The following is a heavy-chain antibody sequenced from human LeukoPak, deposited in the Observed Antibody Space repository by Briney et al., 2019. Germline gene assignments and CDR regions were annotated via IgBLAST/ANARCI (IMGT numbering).Heavy chain of an antibody. J-gene: IGHJ4*02. D-gene: IGHD5-12*01. CDR3: ARIPPGYSGYELDY. Sequence: GASVKVSCKASGYTFTSYGISWVRQAPGQGLEWMGWISAYNGNTDYAQKFQGRVTMTTDRSTSTAYMELRSLRSDDTAVYYCARIPPGYSGYELDYWGQGTLVTVSS. CDR1: GYTFTSYG. V-gene: IGHV1-18*04. CDR2: ISAYNGNT.